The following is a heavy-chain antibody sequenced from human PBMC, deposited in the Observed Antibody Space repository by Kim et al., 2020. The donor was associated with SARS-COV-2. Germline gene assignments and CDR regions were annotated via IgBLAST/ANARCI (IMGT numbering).Heavy chain of an antibody. D-gene: IGHD2-15*01. CDR2: IYYSGST. CDR3: ASGVVVAATPEEGENWFDP. CDR1: GGSISSGGYY. Sequence: SETLSLTCTVSGGSISSGGYYWSWIRQHPGKGLEWIGYIYYSGSTYYNPSLKSRVTISVDTSKNQFSLKLSSVTAADTAVYYCASGVVVAATPEEGENWFDPWGQGTLVTVSS. J-gene: IGHJ5*02. V-gene: IGHV4-31*03.